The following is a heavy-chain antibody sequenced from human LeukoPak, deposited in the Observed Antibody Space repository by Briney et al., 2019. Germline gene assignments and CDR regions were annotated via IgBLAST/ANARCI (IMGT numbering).Heavy chain of an antibody. CDR1: GGSISRYY. CDR3: ARSDYHNSGSHTVFDAFDI. CDR2: IDDSGNT. J-gene: IGHJ3*02. D-gene: IGHD3-10*01. Sequence: SETLSLTCTVSGGSISRYYWSWIRRPPGKGLEWIGYIDDSGNTNYNPSLKSQVTISVDKSKDQFSLKLSFVTAADTAMYYCARSDYHNSGSHTVFDAFDIWGQGTRVTVSS. V-gene: IGHV4-59*01.